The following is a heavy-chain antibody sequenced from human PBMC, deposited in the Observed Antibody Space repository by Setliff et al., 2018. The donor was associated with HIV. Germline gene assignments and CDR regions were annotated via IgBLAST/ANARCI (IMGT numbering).Heavy chain of an antibody. J-gene: IGHJ3*02. Sequence: PGESPKISCKGSGYSFTSNWIGWVRQMPGKGLEWMGIIYPADSDTRYSPSFQGQVTISADKSIRTAYLQWSSLKASDTAMYYCARRFPDGYYDSSGYYYDAFDIWGQGTMVTVSS. V-gene: IGHV5-51*01. D-gene: IGHD3-22*01. CDR2: IYPADSDT. CDR1: GYSFTSNW. CDR3: ARRFPDGYYDSSGYYYDAFDI.